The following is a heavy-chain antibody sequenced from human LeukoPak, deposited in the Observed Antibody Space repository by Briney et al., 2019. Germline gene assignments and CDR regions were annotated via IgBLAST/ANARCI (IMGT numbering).Heavy chain of an antibody. CDR2: ISWNSGSI. Sequence: PGRSLRLSCAASGFTFDDYAMHWVRQAPGNGLEWVSGISWNSGSIGYADSVKGRFTISRDNAKNSLYLQMNSLRAEDTALYYCAKDPAQYYGMDVWGQGTTVTVSS. V-gene: IGHV3-9*01. CDR3: AKDPAQYYGMDV. J-gene: IGHJ6*02. CDR1: GFTFDDYA.